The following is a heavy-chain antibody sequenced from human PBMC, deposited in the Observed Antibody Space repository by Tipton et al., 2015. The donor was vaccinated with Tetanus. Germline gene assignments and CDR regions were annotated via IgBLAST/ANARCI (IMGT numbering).Heavy chain of an antibody. Sequence: QLVQSGAEVKKPGSSVKVSCKASGGTFTSFAISWMRQAPGQGLEWMGGIIPSLGSTTYAPKFQGRITIIADEVTTTAYMEVSSLTSEDTAVFYCARGGSYLGIYYYYAMDVWGQGTTVTVSS. V-gene: IGHV1-69*01. CDR1: GGTFTSFA. D-gene: IGHD1-26*01. J-gene: IGHJ6*01. CDR2: IIPSLGST. CDR3: ARGGSYLGIYYYYAMDV.